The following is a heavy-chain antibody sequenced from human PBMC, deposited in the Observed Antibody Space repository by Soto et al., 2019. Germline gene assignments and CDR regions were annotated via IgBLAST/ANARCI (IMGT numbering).Heavy chain of an antibody. Sequence: EVQLLESGGGLVQPGGSLRLSCVGSGFTFINYAMNWVRQTPGKGLEWVSGISGGGDRTFEADSVKGRFTISRDNSKNTVNLQMTSLRADDTAVYYCARKVLGSTSRPDWWYFDLWGRGTLVTVSS. J-gene: IGHJ2*01. D-gene: IGHD2-2*01. CDR1: GFTFINYA. V-gene: IGHV3-23*01. CDR2: ISGGGDRT. CDR3: ARKVLGSTSRPDWWYFDL.